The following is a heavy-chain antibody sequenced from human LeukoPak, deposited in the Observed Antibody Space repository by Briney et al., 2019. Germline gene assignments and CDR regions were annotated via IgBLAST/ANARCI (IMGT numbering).Heavy chain of an antibody. CDR3: ARTGYNYGTPLNN. Sequence: GGSLRLSCAASGFTFSSYAMSWVRPAPGKGLEWGSAISGSGGSTSYAASVKGRFTISRDNSKTTLYLQMNSLRAEDTAVYYCARTGYNYGTPLNNWGQGTLVTVSS. CDR2: ISGSGGST. V-gene: IGHV3-23*01. CDR1: GFTFSSYA. J-gene: IGHJ4*02. D-gene: IGHD5-18*01.